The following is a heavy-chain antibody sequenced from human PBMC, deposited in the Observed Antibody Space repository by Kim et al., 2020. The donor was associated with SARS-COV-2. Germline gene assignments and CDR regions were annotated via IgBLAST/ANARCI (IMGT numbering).Heavy chain of an antibody. Sequence: SETLSLTCTASGGSISSYYWSWIRQPPGKGLEWIGYIYYSGSTNYNPSLKSRVTISVDTSKNQFSLKLSSVTAADTAVYYCARTRLVVTSTTFYFDYWG. V-gene: IGHV4-59*08. J-gene: IGHJ4*01. CDR1: GGSISSYY. D-gene: IGHD2-15*01. CDR3: ARTRLVVTSTTFYFDY. CDR2: IYYSGST.